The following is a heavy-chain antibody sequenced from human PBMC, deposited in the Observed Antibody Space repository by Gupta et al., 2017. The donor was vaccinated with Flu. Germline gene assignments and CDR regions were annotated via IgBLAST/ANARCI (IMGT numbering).Heavy chain of an antibody. J-gene: IGHJ4*02. CDR3: TRGYCSSTSCYTFDY. Sequence: GKGLDWVSRIRSKANSYATAYAASVKGRFTISRDDSKNTAYLQMNSLKTEDTAVYYCTRGYCSSTSCYTFDYWGQGTLVTVSS. V-gene: IGHV3-73*01. D-gene: IGHD2-2*02. CDR2: IRSKANSYAT.